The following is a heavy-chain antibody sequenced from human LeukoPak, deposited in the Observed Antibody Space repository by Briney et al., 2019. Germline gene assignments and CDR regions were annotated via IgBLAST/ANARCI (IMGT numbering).Heavy chain of an antibody. D-gene: IGHD6-19*01. J-gene: IGHJ4*02. V-gene: IGHV3-48*03. CDR2: IGSSGTTI. Sequence: GGSLRLSCAVSGFPFSIYEMNWVRQAPGKGLEWVSNIGSSGTTIYYADSVKGRFSITRDNAKNSLYLQMNSLRVEDTAVYYCALLAVASDFDYWGQGALVTVSS. CDR3: ALLAVASDFDY. CDR1: GFPFSIYE.